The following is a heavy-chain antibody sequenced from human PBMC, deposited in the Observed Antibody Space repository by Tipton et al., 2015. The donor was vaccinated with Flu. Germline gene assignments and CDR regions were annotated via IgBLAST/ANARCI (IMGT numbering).Heavy chain of an antibody. V-gene: IGHV4-30-4*01. J-gene: IGHJ5*02. D-gene: IGHD4-17*01. CDR1: GGSISSGDYY. Sequence: TLSLTCTVSGGSISSGDYYWSWIRQPPGKGLEWIGYIYYSGSTYYNPSLKSRVTISVDTSKNQFSLKLSSVTAADTAVYYCAREGYTVTTGWFDPWGQGTRVTVSA. CDR3: AREGYTVTTGWFDP. CDR2: IYYSGST.